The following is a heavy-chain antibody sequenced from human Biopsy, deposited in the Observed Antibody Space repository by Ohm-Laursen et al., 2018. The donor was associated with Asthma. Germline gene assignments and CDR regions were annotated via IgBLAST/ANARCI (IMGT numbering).Heavy chain of an antibody. J-gene: IGHJ6*02. V-gene: IGHV4-30-4*01. CDR1: RGYIRSYDHH. D-gene: IGHD4-23*01. CDR3: ARVASYGGIYFAIDV. CDR2: GFYSGTT. Sequence: SQTLSLTCTVSRGYIRSYDHHWAWIRQPPGKGLEWIGSGFYSGTTHYSPSLARRVSISVDTSMNQFSMTLRSVTAADTAVYFCARVASYGGIYFAIDVWGPGTTVSV.